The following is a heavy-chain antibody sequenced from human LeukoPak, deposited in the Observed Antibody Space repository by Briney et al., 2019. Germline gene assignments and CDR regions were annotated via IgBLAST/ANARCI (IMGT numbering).Heavy chain of an antibody. V-gene: IGHV1-8*01. CDR3: ARDIGGEYSSGWFD. CDR2: MNPNSGNT. CDR1: GYTFTSYD. J-gene: IGHJ4*02. D-gene: IGHD6-19*01. Sequence: ASVKVSCKASGYTFTSYDINWERQATGHGIEWMGWMNPNSGNTGYAQKFQGRVTMTRNTSISTAYMELSSLRSEDTAVYYCARDIGGEYSSGWFDWGQGTLVTVSS.